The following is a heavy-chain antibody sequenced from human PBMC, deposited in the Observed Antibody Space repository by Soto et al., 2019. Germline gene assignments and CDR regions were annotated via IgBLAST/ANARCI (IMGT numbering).Heavy chain of an antibody. Sequence: QVQLQESGPGLVKPSQTLSLTCTVSGGSISSGGYYWSWTRQHPGKGLEWIGYIYYSGSTYYNPSLKSRVTISVDTSKNQFSLKLSSVTAADTAVYYCARYYDSSGYYWCYFDYWGQGTLVTVSS. CDR2: IYYSGST. V-gene: IGHV4-31*03. D-gene: IGHD3-22*01. J-gene: IGHJ4*02. CDR1: GGSISSGGYY. CDR3: ARYYDSSGYYWCYFDY.